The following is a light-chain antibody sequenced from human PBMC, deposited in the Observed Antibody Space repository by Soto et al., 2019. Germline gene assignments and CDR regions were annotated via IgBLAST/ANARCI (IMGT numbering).Light chain of an antibody. CDR3: QQYSTSPLT. J-gene: IGKJ4*01. CDR2: AGF. V-gene: IGKV3-20*01. Sequence: ENVLTQSPGTLSLSPGERATLSCRASQSVSSSYFAWYQQKPGQAPRLLIYAGFRRATGIPDRFSGSGSGTDFTLTIRRLEPEDFAVYYCQQYSTSPLTFGGGTKVEIK. CDR1: QSVSSSY.